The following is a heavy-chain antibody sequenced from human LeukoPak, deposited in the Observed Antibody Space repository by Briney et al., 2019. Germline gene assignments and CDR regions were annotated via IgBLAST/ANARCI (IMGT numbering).Heavy chain of an antibody. CDR1: GYTFTSYY. CDR2: INPSGGST. V-gene: IGHV1-46*01. D-gene: IGHD4-17*01. J-gene: IGHJ4*02. CDR3: ARDNGDYYFDY. Sequence: GASVKVSCKASGYTFTSYYMHWVRQAPGQGLEWMGIINPSGGSTSYTQKFQGRVTITADKSTSTAYMELSSLRSEDTAVYYCARDNGDYYFDYWGQGTLVTVSS.